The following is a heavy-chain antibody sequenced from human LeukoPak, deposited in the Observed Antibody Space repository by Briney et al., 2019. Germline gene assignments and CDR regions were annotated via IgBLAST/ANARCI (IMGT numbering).Heavy chain of an antibody. J-gene: IGHJ4*02. Sequence: GASLRLSCAASGFTFSDYYMSWIRQAPGKGLEWVSYISSSGSTIYYADSVKGRFTISRDNAKNSLYLQMNSLRAEDTAVYYCARADYYDSSGYYDGWGQGTLVTVSS. CDR3: ARADYYDSSGYYDG. CDR2: ISSSGSTI. CDR1: GFTFSDYY. D-gene: IGHD3-22*01. V-gene: IGHV3-11*01.